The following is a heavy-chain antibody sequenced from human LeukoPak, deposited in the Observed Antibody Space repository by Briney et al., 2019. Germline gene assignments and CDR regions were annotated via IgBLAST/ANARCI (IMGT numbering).Heavy chain of an antibody. CDR2: IWYDGSNK. V-gene: IGHV3-33*01. D-gene: IGHD6-19*01. Sequence: GGSLRLSCAASGFTFSSYGMHWVRQAPGKGLEWVAVIWYDGSNKYYADSVKGRFTISRDNSKNTLYLQMNSLRAEDTAVYYYARDPRQWLAYYFDYWGQGTLVTVSS. J-gene: IGHJ4*02. CDR1: GFTFSSYG. CDR3: ARDPRQWLAYYFDY.